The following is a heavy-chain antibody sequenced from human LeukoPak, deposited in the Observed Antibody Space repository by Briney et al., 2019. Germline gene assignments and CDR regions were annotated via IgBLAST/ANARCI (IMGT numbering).Heavy chain of an antibody. Sequence: PSETLSLTCAVYGGPFSGYYWSWIRQPPGKGLEWIGEINHSGSTNYNPSLKSRVTISVDTSKNQFSLKLSSVTAADTAVYYCARHRTHYYDSSGYYRYYYYGMDVWGQGTTVTVSS. CDR3: ARHRTHYYDSSGYYRYYYYGMDV. J-gene: IGHJ6*02. V-gene: IGHV4-34*01. D-gene: IGHD3-22*01. CDR1: GGPFSGYY. CDR2: INHSGST.